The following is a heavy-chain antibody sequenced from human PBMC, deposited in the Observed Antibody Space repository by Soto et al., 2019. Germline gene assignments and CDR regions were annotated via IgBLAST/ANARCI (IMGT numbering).Heavy chain of an antibody. CDR3: ARDYVGSYYFDF. CDR2: IWPADSDT. CDR1: GYSFTNYW. J-gene: IGHJ4*02. D-gene: IGHD3-16*01. Sequence: GESLKISCQGSGYSFTNYWIAWVRQRSGKGLEWMGIIWPADSDTRYSPSFQGQVTISVDRSINTAYLQWSGLKASDTAMYYCARDYVGSYYFDFWGQGT. V-gene: IGHV5-51*01.